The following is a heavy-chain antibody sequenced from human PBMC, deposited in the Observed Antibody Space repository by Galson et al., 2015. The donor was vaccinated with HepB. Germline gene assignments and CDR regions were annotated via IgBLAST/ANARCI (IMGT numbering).Heavy chain of an antibody. Sequence: SVKVSCKASGGTFSSYAISWVRQAPGQGLEWMGGIIPIFGTANYAQKFQGRVTITADESTSTAYMELSSLRSEDTAVYYCARAPGDCSSTSCSKMFQWFDPWGQGTLVTVSS. D-gene: IGHD2-2*01. CDR1: GGTFSSYA. V-gene: IGHV1-69*13. CDR2: IIPIFGTA. J-gene: IGHJ5*02. CDR3: ARAPGDCSSTSCSKMFQWFDP.